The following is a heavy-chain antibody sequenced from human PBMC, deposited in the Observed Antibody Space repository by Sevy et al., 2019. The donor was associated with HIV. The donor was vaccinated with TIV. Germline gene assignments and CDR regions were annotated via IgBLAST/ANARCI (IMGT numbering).Heavy chain of an antibody. D-gene: IGHD3-10*01. CDR3: ARDLNGSVIDY. CDR2: ISYDGSNK. V-gene: IGHV3-30*04. Sequence: GGSLRLSCAASGFTFSSYAMHWVRQAPGKGLGWVAVISYDGSNKYYADSVKGRFTISRDNSKNTLYLQMNSLRAEDTAVYYCARDLNGSVIDYWGQGTLVTVSS. CDR1: GFTFSSYA. J-gene: IGHJ4*02.